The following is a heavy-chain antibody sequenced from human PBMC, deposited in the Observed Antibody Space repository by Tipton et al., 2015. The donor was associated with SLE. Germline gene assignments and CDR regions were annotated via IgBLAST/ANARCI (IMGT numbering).Heavy chain of an antibody. CDR3: AREYSGYDYRTFDH. CDR1: GYSIRDGYY. J-gene: IGHJ4*02. D-gene: IGHD5-12*01. CDR2: IHHSGIT. V-gene: IGHV4-38-2*02. Sequence: LRLSCNVSGYSIRDGYYWGWIRQAPGKGLEWIGTIHHSGITYYNPSLKSRVTISVDTSKNQFPLKVRSVTAADTAVYYCAREYSGYDYRTFDHWGQGTLVTVSS.